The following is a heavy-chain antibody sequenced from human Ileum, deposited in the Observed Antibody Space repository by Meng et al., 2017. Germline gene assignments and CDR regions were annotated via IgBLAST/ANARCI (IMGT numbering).Heavy chain of an antibody. CDR1: GDSITNTNW. V-gene: IGHV4-4*02. CDR3: ARGPDTAKSAY. Sequence: RLQGGGPVVVRLSGTLSLTWAVSGDSITNTNWWNWVRQPPGRGLEWIAFMYYSGTTRYNPSLKSRVTISLDTSINQFSLNLTSVTAADTAVYYCARGPDTAKSAYWGQGTLVTVSS. CDR2: MYYSGTT. J-gene: IGHJ4*02. D-gene: IGHD5-18*01.